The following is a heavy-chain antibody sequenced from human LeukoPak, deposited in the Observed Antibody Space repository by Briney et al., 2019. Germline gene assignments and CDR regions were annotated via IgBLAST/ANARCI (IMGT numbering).Heavy chain of an antibody. CDR2: ISSSDSTI. CDR1: GFTFSSYE. Sequence: GGSLRLSCAASGFTFSSYEMNWVRQAPGKGLEWVSYISSSDSTIYYADSVKGRFTISRDNAKNSLYLQMNSLRAEDTALYYCARGIDDGDNWFDPWGQGTLVTVSS. J-gene: IGHJ5*02. CDR3: ARGIDDGDNWFDP. D-gene: IGHD1-1*01. V-gene: IGHV3-48*03.